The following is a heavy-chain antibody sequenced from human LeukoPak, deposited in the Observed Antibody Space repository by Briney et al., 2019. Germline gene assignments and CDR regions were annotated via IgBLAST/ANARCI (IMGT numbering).Heavy chain of an antibody. CDR2: MKPDGSEK. J-gene: IGHJ4*02. CDR3: LASGGY. V-gene: IGHV3-7*01. D-gene: IGHD6-25*01. CDR1: GFTFSSSA. Sequence: QPGGSLRLSCAASGFTFSSSAASWVRQAPGKGLEWVANMKPDGSEKYYVDSVKGRFTISRDNAKNSLYLQMNSLRVEDTAVYYCLASGGYWGQGTPVTVPS.